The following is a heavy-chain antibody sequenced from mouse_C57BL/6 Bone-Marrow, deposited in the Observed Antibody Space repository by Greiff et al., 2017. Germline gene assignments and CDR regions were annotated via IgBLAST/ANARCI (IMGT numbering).Heavy chain of an antibody. J-gene: IGHJ2*01. Sequence: VQLQESGPGLVKPSQSLSLTCSVTGYSITSGYYWNWIRQFPGNKLEWMGYISYDGSNNYNPSLKNRISITRDTSKNQFFLTLNSVTTEDTATYYCARSYSKSYFDYWGQGTTLTVSS. CDR1: GYSITSGYY. CDR2: ISYDGSN. CDR3: ARSYSKSYFDY. D-gene: IGHD2-5*01. V-gene: IGHV3-6*01.